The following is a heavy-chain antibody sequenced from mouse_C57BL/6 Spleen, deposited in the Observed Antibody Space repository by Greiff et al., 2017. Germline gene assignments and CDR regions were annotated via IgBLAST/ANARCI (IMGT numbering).Heavy chain of an antibody. CDR1: GYAFSSSW. V-gene: IGHV1-82*01. J-gene: IGHJ2*01. Sequence: VKLQQSGPELVKPGASVKISCKASGYAFSSSWMNWVKQRPGKGLEWIGRIYPGDGDTNYNGKFKGKATLTADKSSSTAYMQLSSLTSADSAVYFCARETPPIYYYGSSYNYWGQGTTLTVSS. CDR2: IYPGDGDT. D-gene: IGHD1-1*01. CDR3: ARETPPIYYYGSSYNY.